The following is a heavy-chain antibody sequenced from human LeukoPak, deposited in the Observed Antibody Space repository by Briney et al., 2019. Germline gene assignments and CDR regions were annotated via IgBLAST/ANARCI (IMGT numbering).Heavy chain of an antibody. CDR2: ISAYNGNT. CDR1: GYTFTSYG. J-gene: IGHJ3*02. CDR3: ARGGVKRFSSSWPRWAFDI. D-gene: IGHD6-13*01. Sequence: TSVKVSCKASGYTFTSYGISWVRQAPGQGLEWMGWISAYNGNTNYAQKLQGRVTMTTDTSTSTAYMELRSLRSDDTAVYHCARGGVKRFSSSWPRWAFDIWGQGTMVTVSS. V-gene: IGHV1-18*01.